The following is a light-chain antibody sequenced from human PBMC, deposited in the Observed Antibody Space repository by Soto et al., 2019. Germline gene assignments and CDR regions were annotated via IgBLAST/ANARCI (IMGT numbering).Light chain of an antibody. V-gene: IGKV3-20*01. CDR1: QSVTSGY. Sequence: EIVLTQSPGTLSLSPGERASLSCRASQSVTSGYVAWYQQTPGQAPRLLIHDASSRATGIPDRFSGSGSGTDFTLTISRLEPEDFAVYYCQQYGSLPKTFGKGTKVEIK. CDR3: QQYGSLPKT. J-gene: IGKJ1*01. CDR2: DAS.